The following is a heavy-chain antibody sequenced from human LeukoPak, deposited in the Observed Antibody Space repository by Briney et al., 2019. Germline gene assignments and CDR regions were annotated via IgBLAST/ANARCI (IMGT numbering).Heavy chain of an antibody. V-gene: IGHV4-59*08. J-gene: IGHJ3*02. Sequence: SETLSLTCTVSGGSISSYYWSWIRQPPGKGLEWIGYIYYSGSTNYNPSLKSRVTISVDTSKNQFSLKLSSVTAADTAVYYCAGQEPRAVYYGSGSYYIMDAFDIWGQGTMATVSS. CDR1: GGSISSYY. CDR2: IYYSGST. CDR3: AGQEPRAVYYGSGSYYIMDAFDI. D-gene: IGHD3-10*01.